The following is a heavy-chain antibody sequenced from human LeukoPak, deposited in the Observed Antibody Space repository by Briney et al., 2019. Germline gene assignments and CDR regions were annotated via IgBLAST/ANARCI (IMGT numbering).Heavy chain of an antibody. CDR2: ISGSGGST. CDR3: ARGRIVAGVRY. D-gene: IGHD3-22*01. Sequence: GGSLRLSCAASGFTFSSYAMSWVRQAPGKGLEWVSAISGSGGSTYYADSVKGRFTISRDNAKNSLYLQLNSLRGEDTAVYYCARGRIVAGVRYWGQGALVTVSS. CDR1: GFTFSSYA. J-gene: IGHJ4*02. V-gene: IGHV3-23*01.